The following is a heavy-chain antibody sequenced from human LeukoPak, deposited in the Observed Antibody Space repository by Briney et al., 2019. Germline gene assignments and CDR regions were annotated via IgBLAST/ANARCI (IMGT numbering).Heavy chain of an antibody. J-gene: IGHJ4*02. V-gene: IGHV3-23*01. D-gene: IGHD3-3*01. CDR2: ISGSGGST. CDR1: GFTFSSYG. Sequence: PGGSLRLSCAASGFTFSSYGMSWVRQAPGKGLEWVSAISGSGGSTYYADSVKGRFTISRDNSKNTLYLQMNSLRAEDTAVYYCAKRKLDYDFWSGFYYWGQGTLVTVSS. CDR3: AKRKLDYDFWSGFYY.